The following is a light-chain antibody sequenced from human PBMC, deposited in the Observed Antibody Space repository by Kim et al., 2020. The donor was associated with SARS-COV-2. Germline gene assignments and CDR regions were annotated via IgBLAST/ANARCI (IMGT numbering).Light chain of an antibody. V-gene: IGLV3-25*03. CDR3: QSADSSGTAV. Sequence: VFPGQTARITCSGDALPMQDAFWYQQKPGQAPLLVIYKDTERPSGIPERFSGSSSGTIVTLTISGVRAEDEADYYCQSADSSGTAVFGTGTKVTVL. CDR2: KDT. CDR1: ALPMQD. J-gene: IGLJ1*01.